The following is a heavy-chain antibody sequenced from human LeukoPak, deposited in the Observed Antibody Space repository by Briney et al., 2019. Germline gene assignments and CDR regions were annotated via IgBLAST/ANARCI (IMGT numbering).Heavy chain of an antibody. CDR1: GGSISTYY. V-gene: IGHV4-59*01. J-gene: IGHJ5*02. CDR2: VHYSGST. D-gene: IGHD3-22*01. CDR3: ARGKTYYFDSSRPGWFDP. Sequence: SETLSLTCTLSGGSISTYYWSWIRQPPGKALEWIGYVHYSGSTNYNPSLKSRVTMSVDTSKNQFSLKLSSVSAADTAVYYCARGKTYYFDSSRPGWFDPWGQGTLVTVSS.